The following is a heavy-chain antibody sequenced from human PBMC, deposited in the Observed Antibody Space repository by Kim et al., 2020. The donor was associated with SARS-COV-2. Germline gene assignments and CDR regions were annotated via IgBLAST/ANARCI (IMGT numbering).Heavy chain of an antibody. J-gene: IGHJ4*02. V-gene: IGHV3-33*01. D-gene: IGHD5-12*01. CDR3: ARHSGYDLKGYFDY. CDR2: IWYDASNN. CDR1: GFTFSSYG. Sequence: GGSLRLSCAASGFTFSSYGMHWVRQAPGKGLEWVAVIWYDASNNYYADSVKGRFTISRYNSKTTLYLQMNSMRAEAAAVYYCARHSGYDLKGYFDYWGQGTLVTVSS.